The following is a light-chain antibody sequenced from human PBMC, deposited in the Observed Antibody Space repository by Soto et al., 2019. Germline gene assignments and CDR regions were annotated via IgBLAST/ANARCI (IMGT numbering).Light chain of an antibody. CDR1: QTVYTY. CDR3: QQYNRWPLWT. J-gene: IGKJ1*01. CDR2: GAS. Sequence: EIVMTQSPATLSVSPGGRATLSCRATQTVYTYLAWYQQKPGQAPRLLIYGASTRATGIPARFHGSGSGTEFTLTISSLQAEDFVVYYCQQYNRWPLWTFGQGTKVEIK. V-gene: IGKV3-15*01.